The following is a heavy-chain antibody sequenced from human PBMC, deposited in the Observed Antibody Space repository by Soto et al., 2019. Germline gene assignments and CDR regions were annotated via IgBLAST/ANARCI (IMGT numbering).Heavy chain of an antibody. V-gene: IGHV3-48*02. CDR3: ANSGNYYMGY. CDR1: GFTFSSYN. D-gene: IGHD5-12*01. Sequence: PGGSLRLSCAASGFTFSSYNMNWVRQAPGKGLEWVSYISSSGGTIYYADSVKGRFTISRDNAKNSLYLQMNSLRDEDTAVYYCANSGNYYMGYWGQGTLVTVSS. J-gene: IGHJ4*02. CDR2: ISSSGGTI.